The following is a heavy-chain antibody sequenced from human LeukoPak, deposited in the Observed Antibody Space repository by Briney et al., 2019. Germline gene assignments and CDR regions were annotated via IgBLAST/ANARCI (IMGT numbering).Heavy chain of an antibody. CDR2: INPNSGGT. CDR1: GGTFSSYT. V-gene: IGHV1-2*02. D-gene: IGHD2-2*01. J-gene: IGHJ3*02. CDR3: ARDIVVVPAATDAFDI. Sequence: ASVKVSCKASGGTFSSYTISWVRQAPGQGLEWMGRINPNSGGTNYAQKFQGRVTMTRDTSISTAYMELSRLRSDDTAVYYCARDIVVVPAATDAFDIWGQGTMVTVSS.